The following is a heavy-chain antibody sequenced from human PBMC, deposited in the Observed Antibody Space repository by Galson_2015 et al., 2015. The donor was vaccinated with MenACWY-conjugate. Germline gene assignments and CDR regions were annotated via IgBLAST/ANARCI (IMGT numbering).Heavy chain of an antibody. J-gene: IGHJ6*02. V-gene: IGHV7-4-1*02. CDR1: GYTFTSYA. D-gene: IGHD6-19*01. Sequence: SVKVSCKASGYTFTSYAMNWVRQAPGQGLEWMGWINTNTGNPTYAQGFTGRFVFSLDTSVSTAYLQISSLKAEDTAVYYCAREGGQWPDYYYGMDVWGQGTTVTVSS. CDR3: AREGGQWPDYYYGMDV. CDR2: INTNTGNP.